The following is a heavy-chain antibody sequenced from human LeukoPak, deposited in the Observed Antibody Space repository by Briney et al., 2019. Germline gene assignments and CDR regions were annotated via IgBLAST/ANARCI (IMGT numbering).Heavy chain of an antibody. D-gene: IGHD5-12*01. CDR1: GGSLSSGGYC. Sequence: SQTLSLTCAVSGGSLSSGGYCWSWIRQPPGKGLEWIGYIYHSGSTYYNPSLKSRVTISVDRSKNQFSLKLSSVTAADTAVYYCARAVEGIVATISYFDYWGQGTLVTVSS. V-gene: IGHV4-30-2*01. J-gene: IGHJ4*02. CDR3: ARAVEGIVATISYFDY. CDR2: IYHSGST.